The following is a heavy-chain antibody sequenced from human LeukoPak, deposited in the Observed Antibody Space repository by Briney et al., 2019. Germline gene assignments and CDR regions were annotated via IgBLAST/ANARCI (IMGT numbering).Heavy chain of an antibody. CDR2: ISAYNGNT. V-gene: IGHV1-18*01. D-gene: IGHD3-3*01. CDR1: GYTFTSYG. J-gene: IGHJ4*02. Sequence: ASVKVSCKASGYTFTSYGISWVRQAPGQGLEWMGWISAYNGNTNYAQKLQGRVTMTADTSTSTAYMELRSLRSDDTAVYYCARGHYDFWSGYSLDYWGQGTLVTVSS. CDR3: ARGHYDFWSGYSLDY.